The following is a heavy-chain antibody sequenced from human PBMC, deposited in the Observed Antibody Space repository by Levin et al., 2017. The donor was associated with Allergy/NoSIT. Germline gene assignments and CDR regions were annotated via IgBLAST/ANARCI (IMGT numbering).Heavy chain of an antibody. V-gene: IGHV2-70*11. CDR3: ARSTSDVDTAAFDY. J-gene: IGHJ4*02. CDR2: IDWEDDK. D-gene: IGHD5-18*01. CDR1: GFSLSTSGMC. Sequence: TLSLTCTFSGFSLSTSGMCVSWIRQPPGKALEWLARIDWEDDKYYTTSLKTRLIISKDTSKNQVVLTMTNMDPVDTATYYCARSTSDVDTAAFDYWGQGTLVAVSS.